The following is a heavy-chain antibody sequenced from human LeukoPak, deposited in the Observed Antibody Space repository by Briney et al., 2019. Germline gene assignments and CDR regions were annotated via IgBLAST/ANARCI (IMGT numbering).Heavy chain of an antibody. V-gene: IGHV3-48*03. CDR3: ARGRLLSNFDY. CDR2: ISGSGTTI. Sequence: PGGSLRLSCAASGFSFSTYEMNWVRQAPGKGLEWISYISGSGTTIDYTDSVKGRFTISRDNAKNSVYLQMNSLRAEDMAVYYCARGRLLSNFDYWGQGTLVTVSS. D-gene: IGHD3-3*01. CDR1: GFSFSTYE. J-gene: IGHJ4*02.